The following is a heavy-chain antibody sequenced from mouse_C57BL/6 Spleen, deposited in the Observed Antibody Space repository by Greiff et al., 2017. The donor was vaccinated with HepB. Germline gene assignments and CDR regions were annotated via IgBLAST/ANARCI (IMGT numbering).Heavy chain of an antibody. V-gene: IGHV14-1*01. CDR1: GFNIKDYY. J-gene: IGHJ3*01. D-gene: IGHD1-1*01. Sequence: EVQLQQSGAELVRPGASVKLSCTASGFNIKDYYMHWVKQRPEQGLEWIGRIDPEDGDTEYAPKFQGKATMTADTSSNPAYLQLSSLTSEDTAVYYCTTDYGSSSWFAYWGQGTLVTVSA. CDR3: TTDYGSSSWFAY. CDR2: IDPEDGDT.